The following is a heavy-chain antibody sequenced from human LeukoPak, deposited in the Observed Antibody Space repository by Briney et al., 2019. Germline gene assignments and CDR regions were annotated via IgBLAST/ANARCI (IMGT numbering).Heavy chain of an antibody. V-gene: IGHV4-61*08. CDR3: ARQLAQAEGRVFDI. D-gene: IGHD6-19*01. CDR2: THHTGSS. CDR1: GDPVSSGDFY. Sequence: SATLSLTCTVSGDPVSSGDFYWSWIRQSPGRGLQWIAYTHHTGSSNYSPSLRSRVTISMDTSKNQFSLNLNSVTAADTAVCYCARQLAQAEGRVFDIWGQGTKVTVSS. J-gene: IGHJ3*02.